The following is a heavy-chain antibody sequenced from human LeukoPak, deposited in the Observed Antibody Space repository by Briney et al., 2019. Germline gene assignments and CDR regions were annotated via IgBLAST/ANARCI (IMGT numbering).Heavy chain of an antibody. CDR3: ARGRGVIGSVLVY. J-gene: IGHJ4*02. Sequence: PSQTLSLTCTVSGGSISSGGYYWSWIRQHPGKGLEWIGYIYYSGSTYYNPSLKSRVTISVDTSKNQFSLKLSSVTAADTAVYYCARGRGVIGSVLVYWGQGTLVTVSS. CDR1: GGSISSGGYY. V-gene: IGHV4-31*03. D-gene: IGHD1-26*01. CDR2: IYYSGST.